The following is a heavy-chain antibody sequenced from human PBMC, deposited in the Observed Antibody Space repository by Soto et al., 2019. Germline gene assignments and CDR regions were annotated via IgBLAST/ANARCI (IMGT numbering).Heavy chain of an antibody. Sequence: SETLSLTCAVYGGSFSGYYWSWIRQPPGKGLEWIGEINHSGSTNYNPSLKSRVTISVDTSKNQFSLKLSSVTAADTAVYYCARGSHCSSTSCLKGRFDYWGQGTLVTVSS. CDR1: GGSFSGYY. D-gene: IGHD2-2*01. CDR2: INHSGST. CDR3: ARGSHCSSTSCLKGRFDY. J-gene: IGHJ4*02. V-gene: IGHV4-34*01.